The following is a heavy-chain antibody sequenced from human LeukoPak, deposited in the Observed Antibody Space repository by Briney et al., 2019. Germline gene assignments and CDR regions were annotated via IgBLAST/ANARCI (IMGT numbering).Heavy chain of an antibody. CDR2: IYTSGST. CDR3: ARIMGPSGYSYGFIWFDP. J-gene: IGHJ5*02. D-gene: IGHD5-18*01. Sequence: SETLSLTCTVSGGSISSYYWSWIRQPAGKGLEWIGRIYTSGSTNYNPSLKSRVTMSVDTSKNQFSLKLSSVTAADTAVYYCARIMGPSGYSYGFIWFDPWGQGTLVTVSS. V-gene: IGHV4-4*07. CDR1: GGSISSYY.